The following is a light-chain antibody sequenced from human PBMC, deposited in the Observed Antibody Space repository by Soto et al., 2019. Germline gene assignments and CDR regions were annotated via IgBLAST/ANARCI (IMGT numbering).Light chain of an antibody. Sequence: QSVLTQPRSVSGSPGQSVTISCTGTSSDVGGYNYVSWYQQHPGKAPKLMIYDVTKRPSGVPDRLSGSKSGNTASLTISGLQAEDEADYYCCSYAGRYSWVFGGGTTVTVL. CDR1: SSDVGGYNY. J-gene: IGLJ3*02. CDR3: CSYAGRYSWV. V-gene: IGLV2-11*01. CDR2: DVT.